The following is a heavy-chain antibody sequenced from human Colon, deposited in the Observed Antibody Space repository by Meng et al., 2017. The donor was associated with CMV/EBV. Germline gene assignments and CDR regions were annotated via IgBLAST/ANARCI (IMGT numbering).Heavy chain of an antibody. V-gene: IGHV1-69*06. CDR2: IIPVIGTT. D-gene: IGHD3-10*01. CDR3: ATDTLARGVIEYFYGMDV. Sequence: SVKVSCKASGYTFTSYGISWVRQAPGQGLEWMGWIIPVIGTTNYAQKFQGRVTITADRSTSTAYLELSGLRSEDTAVYYCATDTLARGVIEYFYGMDVWGQGTTVTVSS. CDR1: GYTFTSYG. J-gene: IGHJ6*02.